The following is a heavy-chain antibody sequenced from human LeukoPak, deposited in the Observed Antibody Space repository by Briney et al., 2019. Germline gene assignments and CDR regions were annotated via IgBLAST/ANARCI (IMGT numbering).Heavy chain of an antibody. CDR1: GFTFRSHG. Sequence: GGSLRLSCAASGFTFRSHGMSWVRLAPGKGLEGVATINRDGNEKHYVDPVKGRFTISRDNAKNSLYLQMSSLRAEDTAVYYCASTLTRWTFDSWGQGTLVTVSS. CDR2: INRDGNEK. CDR3: ASTLTRWTFDS. V-gene: IGHV3-7*02. J-gene: IGHJ4*02. D-gene: IGHD4-23*01.